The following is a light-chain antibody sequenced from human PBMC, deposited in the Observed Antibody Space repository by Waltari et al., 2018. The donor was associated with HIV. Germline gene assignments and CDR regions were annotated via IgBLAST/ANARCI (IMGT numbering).Light chain of an antibody. CDR3: AAWDDSLSVV. V-gene: IGLV1-47*01. CDR1: RSNIGSNY. J-gene: IGLJ2*01. CDR2: RNN. Sequence: QSVLTQPPSASGTPGQRVTIFCSGSRSNIGSNYVFWYKQLPGTAPKLLIYRNNQRPSGVHDRFSGSKSGTSASLAISGLRSEDEADYYCAAWDDSLSVVFGGGTKLTVL.